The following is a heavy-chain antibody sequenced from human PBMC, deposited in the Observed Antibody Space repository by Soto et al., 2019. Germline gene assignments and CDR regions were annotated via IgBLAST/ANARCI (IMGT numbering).Heavy chain of an antibody. J-gene: IGHJ5*02. CDR1: GGSISSSSYY. D-gene: IGHD6-13*01. V-gene: IGHV4-39*02. CDR2: IYYSGST. Sequence: SETLSLTCTVSGGSISSSSYYWGWIRQPPGKGLEWIGSIYYSGSTYYNPSLKSRVTISVDTSKNQFSLKLSSVTAADTAVYYCAREPRVPYSSRNWFDPWGQGTLVTVSS. CDR3: AREPRVPYSSRNWFDP.